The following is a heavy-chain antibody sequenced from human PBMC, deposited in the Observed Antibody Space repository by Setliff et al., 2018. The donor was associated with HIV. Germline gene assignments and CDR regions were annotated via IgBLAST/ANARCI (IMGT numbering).Heavy chain of an antibody. Sequence: NPSETLSLTCTVSGDTDFYWNWIRQPPGKGLEWIGYIHASGKTNYNPSLKSRVTISLDTSKMQFSLHLTSVTAADTAVYYCATLDPSGGNFLAYWGQGTLVTVSS. CDR3: ATLDPSGGNFLAY. V-gene: IGHV4-4*09. J-gene: IGHJ4*02. CDR1: GDTDFY. D-gene: IGHD2-21*02. CDR2: IHASGKT.